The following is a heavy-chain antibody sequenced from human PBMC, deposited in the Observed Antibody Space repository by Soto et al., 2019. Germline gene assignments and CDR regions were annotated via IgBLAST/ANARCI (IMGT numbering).Heavy chain of an antibody. CDR1: GGSISSSY. CDR3: ARGDSGWYLEGSYGMDV. CDR2: IYDSGST. D-gene: IGHD6-19*01. V-gene: IGHV4-59*08. Sequence: SETLSLTCTVSGGSISSSYWSWIRQPPGKGLEWIGYIYDSGSTYYNSSLKSRVTMSVDTSKNQFSLKLSSVTAADTAVYYCARGDSGWYLEGSYGMDVWGQGTTVTVSS. J-gene: IGHJ6*02.